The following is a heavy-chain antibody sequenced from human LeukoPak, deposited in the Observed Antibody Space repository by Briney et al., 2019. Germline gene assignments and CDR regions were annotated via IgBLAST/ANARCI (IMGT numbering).Heavy chain of an antibody. J-gene: IGHJ3*02. Sequence: ASVTVSCKASGYTFSAYGISWVRQAPGQGLEWMGWISAYNGNTNYAQKLQGRVTMTTDTSTSTAYMELRSLRSDDTAVYYCARHSGYGSKCLGLPYDAFDIWGQGTMVTVPS. D-gene: IGHD5-12*01. CDR2: ISAYNGNT. CDR1: GYTFSAYG. V-gene: IGHV1-18*01. CDR3: ARHSGYGSKCLGLPYDAFDI.